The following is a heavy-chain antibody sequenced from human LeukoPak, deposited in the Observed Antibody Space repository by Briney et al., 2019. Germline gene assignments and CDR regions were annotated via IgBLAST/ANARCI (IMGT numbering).Heavy chain of an antibody. V-gene: IGHV1-69*13. J-gene: IGHJ6*03. CDR2: IIPIFGTA. CDR3: ARGYCSGGSCFGFGYYYYYMDV. D-gene: IGHD2-15*01. Sequence: GASVKVSCKASGGTFSSYAISWVRQAPGQGLEWMGGIIPIFGTANYAQKFQGRVTITADESTSTAYMELSSLRSEDTAVYYCARGYCSGGSCFGFGYYYYYMDVWGKGTTVTVSS. CDR1: GGTFSSYA.